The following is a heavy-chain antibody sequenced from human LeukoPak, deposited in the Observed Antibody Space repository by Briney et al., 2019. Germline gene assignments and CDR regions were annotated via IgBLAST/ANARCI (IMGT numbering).Heavy chain of an antibody. V-gene: IGHV4-34*01. D-gene: IGHD6-13*01. CDR2: INHSGST. Sequence: SETLSLTCAVYGGSFSGYYWSWIRQPPGKGLEWIGEINHSGSTNYNPSLKSRVTISVDTSKNQFSLKLSSVTAADTAVYYCARDQRRAAAGTRAYYFDYWGQGTLVTVSS. CDR3: ARDQRRAAAGTRAYYFDY. CDR1: GGSFSGYY. J-gene: IGHJ4*02.